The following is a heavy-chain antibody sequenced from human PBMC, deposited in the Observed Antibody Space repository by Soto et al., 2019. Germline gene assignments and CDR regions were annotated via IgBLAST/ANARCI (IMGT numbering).Heavy chain of an antibody. V-gene: IGHV1-3*01. CDR1: GITYNTYA. Sequence: QVQLVPSGAEMKKPGASVKLSCKASGITYNTYAIHWVRQAPGQGLEWMGWINAGNGDTRYSQNFQGRVTLTRDTSASTVYMDLDSLKFEDTGVYYCARAISGYVTWGQGTLVTVSS. CDR3: ARAISGYVT. J-gene: IGHJ4*02. CDR2: INAGNGDT. D-gene: IGHD5-12*01.